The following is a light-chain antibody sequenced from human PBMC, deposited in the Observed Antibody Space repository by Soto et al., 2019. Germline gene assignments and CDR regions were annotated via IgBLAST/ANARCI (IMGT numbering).Light chain of an antibody. CDR1: QTINNW. J-gene: IGKJ3*01. CDR2: KTS. Sequence: DVLLTQSPSTLSASIGDRVTITCRASQTINNWLAWYQQKPGKAPKLLIHKTSTLESGVPSRFSGNGSVTEFTLTISSLQPDDFATYYCQQYKTTFGPGTKVDI. CDR3: QQYKTT. V-gene: IGKV1-5*03.